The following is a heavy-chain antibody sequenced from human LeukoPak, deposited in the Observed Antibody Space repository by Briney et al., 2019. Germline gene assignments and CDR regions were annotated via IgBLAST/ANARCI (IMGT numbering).Heavy chain of an antibody. CDR3: ARGWSGYDTVAQDAFDI. CDR1: GFXVSSNY. Sequence: GASVRLSCAASGFXVSSNYISWVRQAPGQGLEWLSVIYSGGSTYYADSVKGRFTIYRDNSKNTLYLQMNSLRAEDSAVYYCARGWSGYDTVAQDAFDIWGQGTMVTVSS. V-gene: IGHV3-66*01. D-gene: IGHD5-12*01. J-gene: IGHJ3*02. CDR2: IYSGGST.